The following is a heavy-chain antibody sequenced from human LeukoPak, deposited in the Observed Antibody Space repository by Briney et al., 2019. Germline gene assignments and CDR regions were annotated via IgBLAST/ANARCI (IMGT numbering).Heavy chain of an antibody. Sequence: PSETLSLTCTVSGGSISSYYWSRIRQPPGKGLEWIGYIYYSGSTNYNPSLKSRVTISVDTSKNQFSLKLSSVTAADTAVYYCARELANWFDPWGQGTLVTVSS. J-gene: IGHJ5*02. CDR2: IYYSGST. CDR3: ARELANWFDP. V-gene: IGHV4-59*01. D-gene: IGHD1-1*01. CDR1: GGSISSYY.